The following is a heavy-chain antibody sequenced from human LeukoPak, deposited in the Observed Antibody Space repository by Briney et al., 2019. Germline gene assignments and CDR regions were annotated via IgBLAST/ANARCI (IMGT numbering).Heavy chain of an antibody. Sequence: GGSLRLSCAASGFTFSSYSMNWVRQAPGKGLEWVSSISSSSSYIYYADSVKGRFTISRDNAKNSLYLQMNSLRAEDTAVYYCARDGTAVAGTWFDHWGQGTLVTVSS. CDR2: ISSSSSYI. D-gene: IGHD6-19*01. J-gene: IGHJ5*02. CDR3: ARDGTAVAGTWFDH. CDR1: GFTFSSYS. V-gene: IGHV3-21*01.